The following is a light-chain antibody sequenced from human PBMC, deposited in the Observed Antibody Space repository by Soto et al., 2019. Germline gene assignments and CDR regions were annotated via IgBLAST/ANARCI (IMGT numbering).Light chain of an antibody. V-gene: IGLV3-1*01. CDR2: DDS. J-gene: IGLJ2*01. CDR3: QAWDSSVV. Sequence: SYELTQPPSMSVSPGQTASMTCSGDKLGGKYVCWYQQKPGQSPVLVIYDDSKRPSGIPERFSGSNSGNTATLTISGTQAMDEADYYCQAWDSSVVFGGGTKVTVL. CDR1: KLGGKY.